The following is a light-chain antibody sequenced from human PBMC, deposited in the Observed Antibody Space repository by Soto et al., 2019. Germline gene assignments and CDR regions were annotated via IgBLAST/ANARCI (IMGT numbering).Light chain of an antibody. Sequence: EIVMTQSPATLSVSPGERATLSCRASQSVSANLAWYQQKPGQNPRLLIHGASTRATGTPASFSGSGSGTEFTLTISSLQPEDFADYYCQQYNDWPWTFGQGTQVEIK. CDR3: QQYNDWPWT. V-gene: IGKV3-15*01. CDR2: GAS. CDR1: QSVSAN. J-gene: IGKJ1*01.